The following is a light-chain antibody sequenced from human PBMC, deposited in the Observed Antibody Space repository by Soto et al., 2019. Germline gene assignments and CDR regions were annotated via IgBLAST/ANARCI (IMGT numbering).Light chain of an antibody. CDR3: KQSYSTHWT. CDR2: GEY. J-gene: IGKJ1*01. V-gene: IGKV3-20*01. Sequence: ETLLTPSLGTVSLSPGDRSTIPWMDSQSVSSSYLAWYQQKPGQDPRLLIYGEYSRATGIKDRFSGSGSGTDFTLTIRSMQPEDFATYYCKQSYSTHWTLGKGKKVDIK. CDR1: QSVSSSY.